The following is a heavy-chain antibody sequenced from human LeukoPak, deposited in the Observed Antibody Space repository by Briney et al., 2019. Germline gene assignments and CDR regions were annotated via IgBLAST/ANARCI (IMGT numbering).Heavy chain of an antibody. J-gene: IGHJ4*02. V-gene: IGHV1-18*01. D-gene: IGHD3/OR15-3a*01. CDR2: ISAYSGNT. CDR1: GYTFTSYG. CDR3: ATALAAVDLFDY. Sequence: RASVKVSCKASGYTFTSYGISWVRQAPGQGLEWMGWISAYSGNTNYAQKLQGRVTMTTDTSTGTAYMELRSLRSDDTAVYYCATALAAVDLFDYWGQGTLVTVSS.